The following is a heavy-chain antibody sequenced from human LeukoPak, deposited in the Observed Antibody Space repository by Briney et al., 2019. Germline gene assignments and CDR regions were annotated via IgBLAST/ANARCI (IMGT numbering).Heavy chain of an antibody. V-gene: IGHV5-51*01. D-gene: IGHD1-26*01. J-gene: IGHJ2*01. CDR1: GYTFTSYW. CDR3: ARVSGTYYSYFDL. Sequence: GESLKISCKSSGYTFTSYWIGWVRQMPGRGLESMGIIHPVDSDARYSPSFEGQVTFSVDKSISTAYVQWSSLKASDSAMYYCARVSGTYYSYFDLWGRGTLVTVTS. CDR2: IHPVDSDA.